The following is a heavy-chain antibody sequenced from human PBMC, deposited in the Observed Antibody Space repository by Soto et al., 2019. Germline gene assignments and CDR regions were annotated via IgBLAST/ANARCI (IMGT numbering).Heavy chain of an antibody. Sequence: QVQLVQSGAEVKKPGSSVKVSCKASGGTFSSYAISWVRQAPGQGLEWMGGIIPIFGTANYAQKFQGRVTITADESTRTGYMELSRLSSEDTAVYYCARFLGYCSGGSCYRGLYYYYYGMDVWGQGTTVTVSS. D-gene: IGHD2-15*01. V-gene: IGHV1-69*01. CDR3: ARFLGYCSGGSCYRGLYYYYYGMDV. CDR2: IIPIFGTA. CDR1: GGTFSSYA. J-gene: IGHJ6*02.